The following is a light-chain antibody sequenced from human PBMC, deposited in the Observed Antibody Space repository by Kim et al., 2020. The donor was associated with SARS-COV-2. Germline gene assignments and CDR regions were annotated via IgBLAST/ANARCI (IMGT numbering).Light chain of an antibody. CDR3: QQRNNWPPAVT. CDR2: DAS. J-gene: IGKJ4*01. CDR1: QSISGY. Sequence: GESATLSIRARQSISGYVGLYQHKPGQAPRLLIYDASNRATGIPDRFSGSGSGTDFTLTISSLEPEDFAIYYCQQRNNWPPAVTFGGGTKVDIK. V-gene: IGKV3-11*01.